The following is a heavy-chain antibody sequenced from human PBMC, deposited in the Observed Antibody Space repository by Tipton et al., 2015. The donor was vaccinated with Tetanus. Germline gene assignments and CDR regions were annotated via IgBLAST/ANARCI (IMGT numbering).Heavy chain of an antibody. CDR3: AGGGPPPPPYNTGRYFGY. D-gene: IGHD1-1*01. J-gene: IGHJ4*02. CDR1: GYTFTSYY. V-gene: IGHV1-46*01. Sequence: QMQLVQSGAEVKKPGASVKVSCKASGYTFTSYYMHWVRQAPGQGLEWMGIINPSGGSTSYAQKFQGRVTMTRGTSTSTVYMELSSPGSGGPGGYYCAGGGPPPPPYNTGRYFGYWGQGTLVTVSS. CDR2: INPSGGST.